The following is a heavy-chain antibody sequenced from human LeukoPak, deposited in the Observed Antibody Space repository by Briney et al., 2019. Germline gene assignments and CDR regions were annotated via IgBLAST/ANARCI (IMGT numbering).Heavy chain of an antibody. D-gene: IGHD2-15*01. J-gene: IGHJ4*02. V-gene: IGHV4-34*01. CDR2: INHSGST. CDR1: GGSFNAYY. Sequence: SETLSLTCAVYGGSFNAYYWSWIRQPPGKGLEWIGEINHSGSTNCNPSLKSRITISVDTSKNQFSLKLSSVTAADTAVYYCARDSRYCSGGNCHLRFDYWGQGILVTVSS. CDR3: ARDSRYCSGGNCHLRFDY.